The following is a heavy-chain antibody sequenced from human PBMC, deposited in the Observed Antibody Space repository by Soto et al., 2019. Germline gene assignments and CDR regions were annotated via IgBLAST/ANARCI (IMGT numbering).Heavy chain of an antibody. CDR2: IRGSGGNT. CDR1: GYSFTGYY. V-gene: IGHV3-23*01. J-gene: IGHJ4*02. Sequence: SCKASGYSFTGYYLHWVRQAPGQGLEWVSSIRGSGGNTYYADSVKGRFTISRDNSKNTLHLQMNSLRVEDTAVYYCAKAQWLLGGEYFDSWGQGILVTV. D-gene: IGHD3-22*01. CDR3: AKAQWLLGGEYFDS.